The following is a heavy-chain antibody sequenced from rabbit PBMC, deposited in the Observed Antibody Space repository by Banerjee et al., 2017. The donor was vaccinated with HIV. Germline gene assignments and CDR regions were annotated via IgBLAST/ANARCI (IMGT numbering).Heavy chain of an antibody. V-gene: IGHV1S40*01. CDR3: AILPVSITYCLVL. CDR2: IRTGDANT. D-gene: IGHD8-1*01. J-gene: IGHJ4*01. CDR1: GFSFSSNYY. Sequence: QSLEESGGDLVQPAGSLTLTCTASGFSFSSNYYMFWFRQAPGRGLEWTACIRTGDANTRFGSRTNDRFSISKPSSRSVGMQVTSLTATETATYFCAILPVSITYCLVLWGPGTLVTVS.